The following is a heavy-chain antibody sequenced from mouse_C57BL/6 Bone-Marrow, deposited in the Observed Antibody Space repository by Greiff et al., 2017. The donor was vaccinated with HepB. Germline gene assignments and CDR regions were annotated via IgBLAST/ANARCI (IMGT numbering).Heavy chain of an antibody. CDR1: GFTFSDYG. J-gene: IGHJ3*01. Sequence: EVKLMESGGGLVKPGGSLKLSCAASGFTFSDYGMHWVRQAPEKGLEWVAYISSGSSTIYYADTVKGRFTISRDNAKNTLFLQMTSLGSEDTAMYYCARDWAWFAYWGQGTLVTVSA. V-gene: IGHV5-17*01. CDR3: ARDWAWFAY. D-gene: IGHD4-1*01. CDR2: ISSGSSTI.